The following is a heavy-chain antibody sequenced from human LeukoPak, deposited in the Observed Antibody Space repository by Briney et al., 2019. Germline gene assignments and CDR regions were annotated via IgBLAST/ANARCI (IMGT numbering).Heavy chain of an antibody. Sequence: SVKVSCKASGGTFSSYAISWVRQAPGQGLEWMGRIIPILGIANYAQKFQGRVTITADKSTSTAYLELSSLRSEDTAVYYCARGGSYTRYSSGWPFDYWGQGTLVTVSS. V-gene: IGHV1-69*04. CDR1: GGTFSSYA. J-gene: IGHJ4*02. CDR2: IIPILGIA. CDR3: ARGGSYTRYSSGWPFDY. D-gene: IGHD6-19*01.